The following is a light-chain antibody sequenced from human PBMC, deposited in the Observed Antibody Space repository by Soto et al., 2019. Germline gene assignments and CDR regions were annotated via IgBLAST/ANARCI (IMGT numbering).Light chain of an antibody. CDR2: DVS. V-gene: IGKV1-5*01. CDR1: QSIGSR. CDR3: QHYDSYPIT. Sequence: DIQMTQSPSTLSASVGDRVFITCRASQSIGSRLAWYRQEPGKAPKLLIYDVSSLGSGVPSRFNGSGSGTEFTLTISSLQPDDLAAYYCQHYDSYPITFGQGTRLEIK. J-gene: IGKJ5*01.